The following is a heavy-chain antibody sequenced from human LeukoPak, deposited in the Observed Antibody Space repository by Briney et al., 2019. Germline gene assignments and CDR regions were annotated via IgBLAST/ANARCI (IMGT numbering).Heavy chain of an antibody. Sequence: PGRSLRLSCAASGFTFSSYGMHWVRQAPGKGLEWVAVISYDGSNKYYADSVKGRFTISRDNSKNTLYLQMNSLRAEDTAVYYCARDYYDSSGYYTTPTPDYWGQGTLVTVSS. CDR1: GFTFSSYG. D-gene: IGHD3-22*01. J-gene: IGHJ4*02. CDR2: ISYDGSNK. CDR3: ARDYYDSSGYYTTPTPDY. V-gene: IGHV3-30*03.